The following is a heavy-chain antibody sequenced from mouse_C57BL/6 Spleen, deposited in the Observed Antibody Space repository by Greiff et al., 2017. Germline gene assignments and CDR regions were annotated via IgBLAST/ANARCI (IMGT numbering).Heavy chain of an antibody. D-gene: IGHD2-10*02. CDR3: ARRGYGNYEGAMDY. V-gene: IGHV1-20*01. Sequence: EVQLQQSGPELVKPGDSVKISCKASGYSFTGYFMNWVMQSHGKSLEWIGRINPYNGDTFYNQKFKGKATLTVDESSSTAHMELRSLTSEDFAVYYCARRGYGNYEGAMDYWGQGTSVTVSS. J-gene: IGHJ4*01. CDR1: GYSFTGYF. CDR2: INPYNGDT.